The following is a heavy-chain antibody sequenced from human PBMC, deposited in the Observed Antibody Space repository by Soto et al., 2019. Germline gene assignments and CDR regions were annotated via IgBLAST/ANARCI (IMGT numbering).Heavy chain of an antibody. CDR3: AAVVPTTTDKSYYYYYYGMDV. Sequence: VMVSCKASGFTFTSSAVQWVRQARGQRLEWIGWIVVGSGNTNYAQKFQERVTITRDMSTSTAYMELSSLRSEDTAVYYCAAVVPTTTDKSYYYYYYGMDVWGQGTTVTVSS. D-gene: IGHD4-4*01. CDR1: GFTFTSSA. CDR2: IVVGSGNT. J-gene: IGHJ6*02. V-gene: IGHV1-58*01.